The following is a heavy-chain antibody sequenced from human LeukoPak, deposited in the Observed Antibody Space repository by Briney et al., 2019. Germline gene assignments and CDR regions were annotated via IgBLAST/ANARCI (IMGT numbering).Heavy chain of an antibody. J-gene: IGHJ6*03. CDR2: VNQDETWK. CDR1: GFTFSSQW. Sequence: GGSLRLSCAASGFTFSSQWMSWVRQAPGKGLEWVAIVNQDETWKYYVDSVKGRFTISRDNAENSLYLQMNSLRAEDTAVYYCARGRYCSSTSCYFPNYYYYYMDVWGKGTTVTVSS. V-gene: IGHV3-7*01. D-gene: IGHD2-2*01. CDR3: ARGRYCSSTSCYFPNYYYYYMDV.